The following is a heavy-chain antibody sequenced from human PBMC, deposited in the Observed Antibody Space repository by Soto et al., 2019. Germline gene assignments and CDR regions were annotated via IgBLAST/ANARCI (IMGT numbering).Heavy chain of an antibody. CDR3: AKGGCSGGSCYPLDY. CDR2: ISGGGGSS. V-gene: IGHV3-23*01. J-gene: IGHJ4*02. D-gene: IGHD2-15*01. Sequence: EVQLLESGGDLVQPGGSLRLSCAAPGFTFSGYAMSWVRQAPGQRLEWVSTISGGGGSSYHADSVKGRFTISRDNSKNTLYLRMKSLRADDTALYYCAKGGCSGGSCYPLDYWGQGTLVTVSS. CDR1: GFTFSGYA.